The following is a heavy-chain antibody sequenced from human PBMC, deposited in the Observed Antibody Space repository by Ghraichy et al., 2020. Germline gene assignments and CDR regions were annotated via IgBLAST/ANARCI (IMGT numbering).Heavy chain of an antibody. V-gene: IGHV1-3*01. J-gene: IGHJ5*02. CDR1: GYTFTSYA. D-gene: IGHD2-15*01. CDR3: ARVNIVVVVAATGWFDP. CDR2: INAGNGNT. Sequence: SVKVSCKASGYTFTSYAMHWVRQAPGQRLEWMGWINAGNGNTKYSQKFQGRVTITRDTSASTAYMELSSLRSEDTAVYYCARVNIVVVVAATGWFDPWGQGTLVTVSS.